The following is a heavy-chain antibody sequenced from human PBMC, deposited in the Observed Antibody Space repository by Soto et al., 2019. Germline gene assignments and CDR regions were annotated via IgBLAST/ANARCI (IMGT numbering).Heavy chain of an antibody. CDR2: TYHSGNP. J-gene: IGHJ5*02. CDR1: GDTISTGGYT. CDR3: ARSRPVLLWFGESNNWFDP. Sequence: PSETLSLTCDVSGDTISTGGYTWAWIRQPPGKALEWIGHTYHSGNPYYNPSLKSRVIISVDRSKNQFSLKLSSVTAADTAVYYCARSRPVLLWFGESNNWFDPWGQGTLVTVSS. V-gene: IGHV4-30-2*01. D-gene: IGHD3-10*01.